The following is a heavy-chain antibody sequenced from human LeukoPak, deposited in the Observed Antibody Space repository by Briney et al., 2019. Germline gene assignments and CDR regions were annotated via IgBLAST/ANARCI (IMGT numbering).Heavy chain of an antibody. D-gene: IGHD6-13*01. CDR3: AREIAAAGIQGSQT. Sequence: SVKVSCKASGGTFSIYTISWVRQAPGQGLEWMGRIIPILGIANYAQKFQGRVTITADKSTSTAYMELSSLRSEDTAVYYCAREIAAAGIQGSQTWGQGTLVTVSS. J-gene: IGHJ5*02. V-gene: IGHV1-69*02. CDR2: IIPILGIA. CDR1: GGTFSIYT.